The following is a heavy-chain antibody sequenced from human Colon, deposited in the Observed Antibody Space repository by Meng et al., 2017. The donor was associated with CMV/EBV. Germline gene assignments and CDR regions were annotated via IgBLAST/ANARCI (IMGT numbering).Heavy chain of an antibody. V-gene: IGHV1-2*02. CDR2: IDPGSGDT. J-gene: IGHJ4*02. D-gene: IGHD6-25*01. Sequence: KASGYTFTNYFMHWVRQAPGQGLEWMGWIDPGSGDTNFAQNFQGRVSMTRDTSITTAHMELTSLTSDDTALYYCAREGMSTPSAADSWGQGTLVTVSS. CDR3: AREGMSTPSAADS. CDR1: GYTFTNYF.